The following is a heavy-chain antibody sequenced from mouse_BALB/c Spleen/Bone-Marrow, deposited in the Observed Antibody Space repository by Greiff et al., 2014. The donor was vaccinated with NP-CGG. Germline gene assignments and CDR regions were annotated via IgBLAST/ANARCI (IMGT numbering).Heavy chain of an antibody. D-gene: IGHD2-1*01. Sequence: VQLKESGPSLVKPSQTLSLTCSVPGDSITSGYWNWIRKFPGNKLEYMGYISYSGSTYYNPSLKSRISITRDTSKNQYYLQLNSVTTEDTATYYCERSRDYYGNSLDYWGQGTTLTVSS. CDR2: ISYSGST. CDR1: GDSITSGY. J-gene: IGHJ2*01. CDR3: ERSRDYYGNSLDY. V-gene: IGHV3-8*02.